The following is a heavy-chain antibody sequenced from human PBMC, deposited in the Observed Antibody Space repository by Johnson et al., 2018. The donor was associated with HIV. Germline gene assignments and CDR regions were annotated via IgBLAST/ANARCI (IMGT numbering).Heavy chain of an antibody. D-gene: IGHD3-16*01. CDR2: ISYDGSNK. J-gene: IGHJ3*02. Sequence: QVQLVESGGVVVWPGGSLRLSCAASGFAFSSYAMHWVRQAPGKGLEWVAVISYDGSNKYYADSVKGRFTISRDTSENTVHLQMNDLRAEDTAVYYCAREALPRGLQSSFGGAFDIWGQGTMVTVSS. CDR3: AREALPRGLQSSFGGAFDI. V-gene: IGHV3-30*14. CDR1: GFAFSSYA.